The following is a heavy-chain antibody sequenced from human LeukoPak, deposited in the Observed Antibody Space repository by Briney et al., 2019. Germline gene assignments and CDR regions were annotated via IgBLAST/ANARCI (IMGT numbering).Heavy chain of an antibody. CDR1: GYTFSDNF. CDR2: INPKNGDT. V-gene: IGHV1-2*02. CDR3: ARGLYYYGSGSYYRDFDY. D-gene: IGHD3-10*01. Sequence: ASVKVSCKASGYTFSDNFMHWVRQAPGQGLEWMGWINPKNGDTNYAQKFQGRVTMTRDTSISTAYMELSRLRSDDTAVYYCARGLYYYGSGSYYRDFDYWGQGTLVTVSS. J-gene: IGHJ4*02.